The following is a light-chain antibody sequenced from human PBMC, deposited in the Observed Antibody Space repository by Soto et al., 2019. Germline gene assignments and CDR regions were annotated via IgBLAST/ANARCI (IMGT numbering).Light chain of an antibody. V-gene: IGLV2-14*03. Sequence: QSALTQPASVSGSPGQSITISCTGTSSDVGRYNYVSWYQQHPGKAPKLIISDVTDRPSGVSNRFSGSKSGSTASLTISGLQAEDEADYYCNSYTGTSARYVFGTGTQLTVL. CDR1: SSDVGRYNY. CDR3: NSYTGTSARYV. CDR2: DVT. J-gene: IGLJ1*01.